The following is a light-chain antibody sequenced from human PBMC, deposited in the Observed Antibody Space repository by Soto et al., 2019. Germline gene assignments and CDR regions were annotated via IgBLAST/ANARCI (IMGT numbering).Light chain of an antibody. CDR2: EVT. CDR3: SSYAGTKNMV. V-gene: IGLV2-8*01. J-gene: IGLJ2*01. CDR1: SSDVGGYNY. Sequence: QSVLTQPPSASGSPGQSVAISCTGTSSDVGGYNYVSWYQHHPGKAPKLIIYEVTKRPSGVPDRFSGSKSGNTASLTVSGLQADDEADYYCSSYAGTKNMVFGGGTKLTVL.